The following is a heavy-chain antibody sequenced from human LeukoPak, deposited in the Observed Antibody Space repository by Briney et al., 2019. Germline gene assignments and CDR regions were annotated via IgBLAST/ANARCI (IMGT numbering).Heavy chain of an antibody. CDR3: ARGGGYCSGGSCYSESDAFDI. D-gene: IGHD2-15*01. CDR2: INHSGSI. CDR1: GGSFSGYY. Sequence: SETLSLTCAVYGGSFSGYYWSWIRQPPGKGLEWIGEINHSGSINYNPSLKSRVTISVDTSKNQFSLKLSSVTAADTAVYYCARGGGYCSGGSCYSESDAFDIWGQGTMVTVSS. J-gene: IGHJ3*02. V-gene: IGHV4-34*01.